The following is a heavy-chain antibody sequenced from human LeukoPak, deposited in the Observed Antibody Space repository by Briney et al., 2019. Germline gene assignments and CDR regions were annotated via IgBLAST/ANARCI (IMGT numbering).Heavy chain of an antibody. V-gene: IGHV4-59*01. CDR3: ARGHLGLSP. CDR1: GGSISGYS. Sequence: SETLSLTCTVSGGSISGYSWTWIRQPPGQGLEWIGYFHNSRTTSYNPSLTGRVIISVDTAMDQISLKLNSVTAAYTAVYYCARGHLGLSPWGQGTLVTVSS. CDR2: FHNSRTT. J-gene: IGHJ5*02. D-gene: IGHD3-10*01.